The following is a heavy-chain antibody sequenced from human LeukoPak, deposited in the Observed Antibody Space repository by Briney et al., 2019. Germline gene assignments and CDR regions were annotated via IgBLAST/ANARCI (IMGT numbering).Heavy chain of an antibody. CDR2: ISGSGGST. Sequence: GGSLRLSCEASGFTFSNYAMSWVRQVPGKGLEWASGISGSGGSTYHADSVKGRFNISRDNSKNTLYLQMKSLRAEDTAIYYCATAPIRYFAPNFDYWGQGTQVTVSS. D-gene: IGHD3-9*01. CDR3: ATAPIRYFAPNFDY. CDR1: GFTFSNYA. V-gene: IGHV3-23*01. J-gene: IGHJ4*02.